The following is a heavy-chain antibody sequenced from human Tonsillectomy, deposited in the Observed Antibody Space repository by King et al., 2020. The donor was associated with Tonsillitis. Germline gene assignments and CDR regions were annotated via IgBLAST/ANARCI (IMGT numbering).Heavy chain of an antibody. CDR3: AKGGCSSTSCYYDCDY. Sequence: VQLVESGGGLVQPGGSLRLSCAASGFTFSSYAMSWVRQAPGKGLEWVSAISGSGGITYYADSVKGRFTISRDNSKNTLYLQMNSLRAEDTAVYYCAKGGCSSTSCYYDCDYWGQGTLVTVSS. J-gene: IGHJ4*02. CDR1: GFTFSSYA. CDR2: ISGSGGIT. D-gene: IGHD2-2*01. V-gene: IGHV3-23*04.